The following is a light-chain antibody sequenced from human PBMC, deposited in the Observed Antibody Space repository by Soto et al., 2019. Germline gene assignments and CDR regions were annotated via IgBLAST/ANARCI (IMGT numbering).Light chain of an antibody. CDR1: QSVSSY. V-gene: IGKV3-11*01. CDR3: QQRSNWLYT. J-gene: IGKJ2*01. Sequence: EIVLTQSPATLSLSPGERATLSCRASQSVSSYLAWYQQKPGQAPRLLIYDASNRATGIPARFSGSGSGTDFTLTISSLGPEDFAVYYCQQRSNWLYTFGQGTKREIK. CDR2: DAS.